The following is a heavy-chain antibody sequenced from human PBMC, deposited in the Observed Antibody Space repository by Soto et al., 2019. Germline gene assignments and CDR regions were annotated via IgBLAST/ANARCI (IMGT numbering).Heavy chain of an antibody. J-gene: IGHJ6*02. CDR3: TKGLTYYYDRSGYYWAGGMDV. V-gene: IGHV3-15*01. CDR2: IKSKSDGETT. Sequence: PGGSLRLSCAASGFTFSNAWMNWVRQAPGKGLEWVGRIKSKSDGETTDYAAPVKGRFTISRDDSKNTLYLQMNSLKTEDTAVYYCTKGLTYYYDRSGYYWAGGMDVWGQGITVTVSS. CDR1: GFTFSNAW. D-gene: IGHD3-22*01.